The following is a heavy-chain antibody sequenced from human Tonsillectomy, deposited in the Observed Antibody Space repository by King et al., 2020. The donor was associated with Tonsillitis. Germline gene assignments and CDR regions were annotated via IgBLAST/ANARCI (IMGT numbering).Heavy chain of an antibody. Sequence: VQLVESGGGLVQPGGSLILSCSASGFTFSSCAMTLVRQALGMRLEWVSAIIGRACGTYYADSVKGRFTISRDNSKNTLYLQMNSLRAEDTAVYYCAKGWVEMDAWGQGTLVTVSS. J-gene: IGHJ4*02. CDR3: AKGWVEMDA. V-gene: IGHV3-23*04. D-gene: IGHD5-24*01. CDR2: IIGRACGT. CDR1: GFTFSSCA.